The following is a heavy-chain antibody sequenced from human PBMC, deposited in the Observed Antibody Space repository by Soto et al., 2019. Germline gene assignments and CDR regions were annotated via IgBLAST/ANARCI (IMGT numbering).Heavy chain of an antibody. CDR2: INHSGST. D-gene: IGHD2-15*01. V-gene: IGHV4-34*01. Sequence: SETLSLTCAVYGGAFSGYYWSWIRQPPGKGLEWIGEINHSGSTNYNPSLKSRVTISVDTSKNQFSLKLSSVTAADTAVYYCWRYCSGGSCYSGVPAFDIWGQGTMVTVSS. CDR1: GGAFSGYY. J-gene: IGHJ3*02. CDR3: WRYCSGGSCYSGVPAFDI.